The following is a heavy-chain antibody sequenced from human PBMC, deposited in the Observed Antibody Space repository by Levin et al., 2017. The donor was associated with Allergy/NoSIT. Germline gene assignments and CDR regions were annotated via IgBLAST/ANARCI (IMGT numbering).Heavy chain of an antibody. CDR2: IKEDGGAN. D-gene: IGHD2-8*02. V-gene: IGHV3-7*01. Sequence: LSLTCAASGFTFSRFWMSWVRPAPGKALEWVANIKEDGGANHYLDSVRGRFTITRDNAQNSLFLQMNSLRAEDTALYYCARDQGTSGAPEPWGQGTLVTVSS. CDR1: GFTFSRFW. CDR3: ARDQGTSGAPEP. J-gene: IGHJ5*02.